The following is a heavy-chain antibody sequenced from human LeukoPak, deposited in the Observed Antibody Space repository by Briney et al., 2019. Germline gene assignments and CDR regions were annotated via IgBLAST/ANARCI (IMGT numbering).Heavy chain of an antibody. CDR2: IASTGET. D-gene: IGHD3-10*01. Sequence: GGSLRLSCAASGYTFSTFDMHWVRQASGRGLEWVSSIASTGETYYAGSVKGRFTISRDNSKNTLYLQMNSLRAEDTAVYYCARARRGSPSFDYWGQGTLVTVSS. J-gene: IGHJ4*02. CDR1: GYTFSTFD. CDR3: ARARRGSPSFDY. V-gene: IGHV3-13*01.